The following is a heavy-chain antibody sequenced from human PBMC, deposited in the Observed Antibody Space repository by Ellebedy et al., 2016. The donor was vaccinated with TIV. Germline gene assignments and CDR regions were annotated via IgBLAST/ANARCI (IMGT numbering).Heavy chain of an antibody. J-gene: IGHJ3*02. CDR3: ARHSGGHGFDI. CDR2: ISSDESDT. CDR1: GFSISSHR. V-gene: IGHV3-74*01. Sequence: GESLKISCAASGFSISSHRMHWVRQAAGKGLVWVSHISSDESDTSYADSVKGRFIISRDNAENTLDLQMSSLRAEDTALYYCARHSGGHGFDIWGQGTMVTVSP. D-gene: IGHD2-21*01.